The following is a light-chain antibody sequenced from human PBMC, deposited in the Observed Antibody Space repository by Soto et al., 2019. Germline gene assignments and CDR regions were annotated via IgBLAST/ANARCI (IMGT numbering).Light chain of an antibody. CDR1: QSVSSN. V-gene: IGKV3-15*01. Sequence: ELVITQSPATLSLSPGERATLSCRASQSVSSNLAWYQQKPGQAPRLLIYGASTRATGIPARFSGSGSGTEFTLTISSLQSEDFAVYYCQQYNNGPPTFGQGTKV. J-gene: IGKJ1*01. CDR2: GAS. CDR3: QQYNNGPPT.